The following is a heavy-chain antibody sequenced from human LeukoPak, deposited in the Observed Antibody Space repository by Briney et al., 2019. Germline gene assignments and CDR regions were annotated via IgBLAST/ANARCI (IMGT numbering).Heavy chain of an antibody. CDR1: GYTFTTYG. V-gene: IGHV1-18*01. D-gene: IGHD3-22*01. Sequence: GASVKVSCKASGYTFTTYGISWVRQAPGQGREWMGWISAYNGNTNYAQKLQGRVTMTTDTSTSTAYMELRSLRSDDTAVYYCARVNYDSSGYYTIDYWGQGTPVTVSS. CDR3: ARVNYDSSGYYTIDY. J-gene: IGHJ4*02. CDR2: ISAYNGNT.